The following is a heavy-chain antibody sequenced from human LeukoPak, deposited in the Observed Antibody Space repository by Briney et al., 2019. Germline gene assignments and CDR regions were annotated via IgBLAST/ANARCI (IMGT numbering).Heavy chain of an antibody. D-gene: IGHD3-22*01. Sequence: PGGPLRLSCAAPGFPFSAYYRTWTPQAPGKGLEWIPYISTSAGTIYYADSVKGRFTISRDNAKNSLYLQMNSLRAEDTAVYYCARDAIDSSGFDFDYWGQGTLVTVSS. CDR1: GFPFSAYY. CDR2: ISTSAGTI. J-gene: IGHJ4*02. CDR3: ARDAIDSSGFDFDY. V-gene: IGHV3-11*01.